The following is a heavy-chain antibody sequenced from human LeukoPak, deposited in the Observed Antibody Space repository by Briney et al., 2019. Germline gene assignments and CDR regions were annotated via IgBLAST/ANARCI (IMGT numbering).Heavy chain of an antibody. J-gene: IGHJ4*02. CDR2: ISYDGSNK. V-gene: IGHV3-30*18. CDR1: GFTFSSYG. Sequence: GGSLRLSCAASGFTFSSYGMHWVRQAPGKGLEWVAVISYDGSNKYYADSVKGRFTISRDNSKNTLYLQMNSLRAEDTAVYYCAKEDPCSSTSCHDVGGGYYFDYWGQGTLVTVSS. D-gene: IGHD2-2*01. CDR3: AKEDPCSSTSCHDVGGGYYFDY.